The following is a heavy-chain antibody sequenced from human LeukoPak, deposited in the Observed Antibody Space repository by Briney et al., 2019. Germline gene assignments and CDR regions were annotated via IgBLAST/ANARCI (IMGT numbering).Heavy chain of an antibody. CDR3: ARARLLCGPRAEYFQH. Sequence: SETLSLTCAVYGGSFSGYYWSWIRQPPGKGLEWIGEINHSGSTNYNPSLKSRVTISVDTSKNQFSLKLSSVTAADTAVYYCARARLLCGPRAEYFQHWGQGTLVTVSS. J-gene: IGHJ1*01. D-gene: IGHD2/OR15-2a*01. V-gene: IGHV4-34*01. CDR1: GGSFSGYY. CDR2: INHSGST.